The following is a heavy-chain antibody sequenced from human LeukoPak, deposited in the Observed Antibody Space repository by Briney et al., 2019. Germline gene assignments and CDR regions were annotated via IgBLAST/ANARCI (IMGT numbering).Heavy chain of an antibody. CDR3: TRDHYNWTPDQGYKVFDY. CDR2: IKQDGSGE. CDR1: GFTFSHDW. V-gene: IGHV3-7*01. J-gene: IGHJ4*02. Sequence: GGSLRLSCAASGFTFSHDWMSWVRQAPGKGLEWVASIKQDGSGEHYVDSVKGRFTISRDNAKNSLYLQMNSLRAEDTAVYYCTRDHYNWTPDQGYKVFDYWGQGSLVTVSS. D-gene: IGHD1-20*01.